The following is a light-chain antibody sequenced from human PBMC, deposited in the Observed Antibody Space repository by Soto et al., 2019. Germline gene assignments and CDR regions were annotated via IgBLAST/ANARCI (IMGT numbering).Light chain of an antibody. CDR2: GAS. CDR3: QQYNDWPRT. CDR1: QSVGIN. Sequence: EIVLTQSPGTLSLSPGERATLSFRASQSVGINVAWYQQKPGQAPRLLIYGASTRATGSPDRFSASGSATEFTLTISSLLSEDFAVYYCQQYNDWPRTFGQGTKVDI. V-gene: IGKV3-15*01. J-gene: IGKJ1*01.